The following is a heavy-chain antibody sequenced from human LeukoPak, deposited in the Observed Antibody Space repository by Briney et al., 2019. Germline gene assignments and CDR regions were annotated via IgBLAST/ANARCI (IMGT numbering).Heavy chain of an antibody. V-gene: IGHV4-34*01. CDR3: ARGVHYYGSGSYYYYMDV. D-gene: IGHD3-10*01. CDR1: GGSFSGYY. J-gene: IGHJ6*03. Sequence: SETLSLTCAVYGGSFSGYYWSWIRQPPGKGLEWIGEINHSGSTNYNPSLKSRVTISVDTSKNQFSLKLSSVTAADTAVYYCARGVHYYGSGSYYYYMDVWGKGTTVTVS. CDR2: INHSGST.